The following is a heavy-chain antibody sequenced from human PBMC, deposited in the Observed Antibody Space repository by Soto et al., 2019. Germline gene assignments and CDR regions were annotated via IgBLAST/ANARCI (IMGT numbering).Heavy chain of an antibody. Sequence: PSETLSLTCAVSGGSISSSNWWSWVRQPPGKGLEWIGEIYHSGSTYYNPSLKSRVTISVDTSKNQFSLKLSSVTAADTAVYYCARAPLYCSGGSCYSRQFDYWGQGTLVTVSS. CDR1: GGSISSSNW. J-gene: IGHJ4*02. D-gene: IGHD2-15*01. CDR3: ARAPLYCSGGSCYSRQFDY. CDR2: IYHSGST. V-gene: IGHV4-4*02.